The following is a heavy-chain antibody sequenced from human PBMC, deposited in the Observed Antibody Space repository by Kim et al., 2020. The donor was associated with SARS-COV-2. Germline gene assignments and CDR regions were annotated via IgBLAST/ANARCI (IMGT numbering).Heavy chain of an antibody. CDR1: GGTFSSYT. V-gene: IGHV1-69*02. Sequence: SVKVSCKASGGTFSSYTISWVRQAPGQGLEWMGRIIPILGIANYAQKFQGRVTITADKSTSTAYMELSSLRSEDTAVYYCARSPAARDYYDSRKLHSWFDPWGQGTLVTVSS. CDR2: IIPILGIA. J-gene: IGHJ5*02. CDR3: ARSPAARDYYDSRKLHSWFDP. D-gene: IGHD3-22*01.